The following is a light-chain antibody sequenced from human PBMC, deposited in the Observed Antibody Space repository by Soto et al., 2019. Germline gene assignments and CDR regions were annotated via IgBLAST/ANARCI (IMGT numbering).Light chain of an antibody. J-gene: IGKJ1*01. V-gene: IGKV1-12*01. CDR3: QQANSFPWT. CDR1: QGVGSW. Sequence: DIQMTQSPSSVSAPVGDRVTITCRASQGVGSWLAWYQQKPGKAPKLLIFAASSLQSGVPSRFSGSGSGTDYTPTISSLQPEDVASYYCQQANSFPWTFGHGTKVEIK. CDR2: AAS.